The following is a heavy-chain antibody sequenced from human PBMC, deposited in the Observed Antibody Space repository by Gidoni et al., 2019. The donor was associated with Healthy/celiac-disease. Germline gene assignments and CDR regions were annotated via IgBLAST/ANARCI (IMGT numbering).Heavy chain of an antibody. CDR2: IIPIFGTA. CDR3: AISAAYYYGSGSYYYRY. CDR1: GGTFRSYA. D-gene: IGHD3-10*01. V-gene: IGHV1-69*01. Sequence: QVQLVQSGAEVKKPGSSVKVSCKASGGTFRSYAISWVRQAPGQGLEWMGGIIPIFGTANYAQKFQGRVTITADESTSTAYMELSSLRSEDTAVYYCAISAAYYYGSGSYYYRYWGQGTLVTVSS. J-gene: IGHJ4*02.